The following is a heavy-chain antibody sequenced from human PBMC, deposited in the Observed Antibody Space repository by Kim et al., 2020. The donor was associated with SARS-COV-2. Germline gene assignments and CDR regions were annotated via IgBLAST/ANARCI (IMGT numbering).Heavy chain of an antibody. D-gene: IGHD3-3*01. J-gene: IGHJ5*02. CDR3: AKGLNPDYDFWSGYQNWFDP. Sequence: RFTISRDTSKNTLYLHMNSLRAEDTAVYYCAKGLNPDYDFWSGYQNWFDPWGQGTLVTVSS. V-gene: IGHV3-23*01.